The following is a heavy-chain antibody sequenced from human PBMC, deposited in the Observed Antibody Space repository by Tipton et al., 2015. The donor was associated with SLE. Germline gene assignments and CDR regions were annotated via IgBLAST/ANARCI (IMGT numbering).Heavy chain of an antibody. V-gene: IGHV4-30-4*01. CDR3: ARSTRGGYDSSAGWFDP. J-gene: IGHJ5*02. CDR1: GGSISSGDYY. Sequence: TLSLTCTVSGGSISSGDYYWSWIRQPPGKGLEWIGEIIDSGSTNYNPSLKSRVTISVDTSKNQFSLKLSSVTAADTAVYYCARSTRGGYDSSAGWFDPWGQGTLVTVSS. D-gene: IGHD3-22*01. CDR2: IIDSGST.